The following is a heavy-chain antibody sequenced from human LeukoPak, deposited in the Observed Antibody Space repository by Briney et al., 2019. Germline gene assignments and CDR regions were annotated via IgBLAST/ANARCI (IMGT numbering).Heavy chain of an antibody. CDR2: IWYDGSNK. V-gene: IGHV3-33*01. CDR1: GFTFSSYG. D-gene: IGHD2-21*02. Sequence: PGGSLRLSCAASGFTFSSYGMHWVRQALGKGLEWVAVIWYDGSNKYYADSVKGRFTISRDNSKNTLYLQMNSLRAEDTAVYYCARDQMHIVVVTAIDYWGQGTLVTVSS. CDR3: ARDQMHIVVVTAIDY. J-gene: IGHJ4*02.